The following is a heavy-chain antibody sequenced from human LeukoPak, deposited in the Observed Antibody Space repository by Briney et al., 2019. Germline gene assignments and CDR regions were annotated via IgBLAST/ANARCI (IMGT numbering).Heavy chain of an antibody. CDR3: ARFSSGWYGGPDYYYYGMDV. CDR1: GDSVSSNSAA. Sequence: SQTLSLTCAISGDSVSSNSAASNWIRQSPSRGLEWLGRTYYRSKWYNDYAVSVKSRITINPDTSKNQFSLQLNSVTPEDTAVYYCARFSSGWYGGPDYYYYGMDVWGQGTTVTVSS. J-gene: IGHJ6*02. D-gene: IGHD6-19*01. CDR2: TYYRSKWYN. V-gene: IGHV6-1*01.